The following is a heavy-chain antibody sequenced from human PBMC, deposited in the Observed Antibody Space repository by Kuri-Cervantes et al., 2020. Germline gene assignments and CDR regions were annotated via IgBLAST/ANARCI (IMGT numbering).Heavy chain of an antibody. CDR3: AKGKSYGLDAYFDY. D-gene: IGHD5-18*01. V-gene: IGHV3-30*09. Sequence: GESLKISCAASGFTFSSYAMHWVRQAPGKGLECLAVISYDGSNKFYADSVRGRFAISRDNSKNTLYLQMNSLRLEDTALYYCAKGKSYGLDAYFDYRGQGTLVTVSS. CDR2: ISYDGSNK. CDR1: GFTFSSYA. J-gene: IGHJ4*02.